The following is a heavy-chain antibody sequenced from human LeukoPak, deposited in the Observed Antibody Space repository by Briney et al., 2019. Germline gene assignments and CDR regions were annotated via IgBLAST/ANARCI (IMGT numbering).Heavy chain of an antibody. V-gene: IGHV3-48*01. CDR2: ISSSSSTI. CDR1: GFTFSSYA. D-gene: IGHD6-13*01. CDR3: ARCGYSSSGSPPWFAP. Sequence: GGSLRLSCAASGFTFSSYAMSWVRQAPGKGLEWVSYISSSSSTIYYADSVKGRFTISRDNAKNSLYLQMNSLRAEDTAVSYFARCGYSSSGSPPWFAPWGQGTLVTVSS. J-gene: IGHJ5*02.